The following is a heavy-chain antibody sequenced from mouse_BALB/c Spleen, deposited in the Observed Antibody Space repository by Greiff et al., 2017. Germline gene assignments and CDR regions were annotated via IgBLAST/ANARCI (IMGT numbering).Heavy chain of an antibody. V-gene: IGHV1S29*02. CDR3: ARDGPYYGSSLDY. Sequence: VQLQQSGPELVKPGASVKISCKASGYTFTDYNMHWVKQSHGKSLAWIGYIYPYNGGTGYNQKFKSKATLTVDNSSSTAYMELRSLTSEDSAVYYCARDGPYYGSSLDYWGQGTTLTVSS. D-gene: IGHD1-1*01. CDR2: IYPYNGGT. J-gene: IGHJ2*01. CDR1: GYTFTDYN.